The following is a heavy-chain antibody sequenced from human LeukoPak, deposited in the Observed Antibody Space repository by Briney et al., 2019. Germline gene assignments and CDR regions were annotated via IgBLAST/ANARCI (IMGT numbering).Heavy chain of an antibody. Sequence: GASVKVSCKASGYTFTNYYIHWVRQTPGQGLEWLGIIDSRGGNSGYSQKFQGRVTLTRDVSTSTVYMDLSSLRSQDTAIYYCARGGAWLGGWEFDYWGQGTLVTVSS. D-gene: IGHD6-19*01. CDR2: IDSRGGNS. J-gene: IGHJ4*02. CDR3: ARGGAWLGGWEFDY. V-gene: IGHV1-46*01. CDR1: GYTFTNYY.